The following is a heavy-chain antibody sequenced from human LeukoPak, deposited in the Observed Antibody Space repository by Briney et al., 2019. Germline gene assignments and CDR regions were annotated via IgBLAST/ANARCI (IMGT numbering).Heavy chain of an antibody. Sequence: SETLSLTCTVSGGSIRSSYYYWGWIRQPPGKGLEWIGSIYDSGSTYYNPSLKSRVTISVDRSKNQFSLKLSSVTAADTAVYYCASSDCSSTSCYGGGDEYFQHWGQGTLVTVSS. J-gene: IGHJ1*01. D-gene: IGHD2-2*01. CDR3: ASSDCSSTSCYGGGDEYFQH. CDR2: IYDSGST. V-gene: IGHV4-39*07. CDR1: GGSIRSSYYY.